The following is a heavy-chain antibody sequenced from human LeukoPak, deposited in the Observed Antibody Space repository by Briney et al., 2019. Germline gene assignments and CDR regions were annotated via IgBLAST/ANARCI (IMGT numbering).Heavy chain of an antibody. D-gene: IGHD6-6*01. CDR1: GYTFTNYV. CDR2: INPNSGGT. V-gene: IGHV1-2*02. Sequence: ASVKVPCKASGYTFTNYVMHWVRQAPGQGLEWMGWINPNSGGTNYAQKFQGRVTMTRDTSISTAYMELSRLRSDDTAVYYCAREEGRTVAAHDYWGQGTLVTVSS. CDR3: AREEGRTVAAHDY. J-gene: IGHJ4*02.